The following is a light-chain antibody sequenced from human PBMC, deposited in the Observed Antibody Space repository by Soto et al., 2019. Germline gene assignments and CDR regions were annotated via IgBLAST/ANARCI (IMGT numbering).Light chain of an antibody. J-gene: IGLJ3*02. CDR2: GVS. V-gene: IGLV2-14*01. CDR3: SSYRAYTTLWV. Sequence: QSALTQPASVSGSPGQSITISCTGTGSDVGNYNYVSWYQHHPGKAPKLIIYGVSNLPSGVSNRFSGSKSGNAASLTISGLQAEDEADYYCSSYRAYTTLWVFGGGTKLTVL. CDR1: GSDVGNYNY.